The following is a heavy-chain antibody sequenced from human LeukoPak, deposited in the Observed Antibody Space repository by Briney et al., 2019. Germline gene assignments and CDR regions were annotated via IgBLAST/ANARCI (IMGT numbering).Heavy chain of an antibody. D-gene: IGHD2-21*02. J-gene: IGHJ3*02. CDR1: GFTFDDYA. CDR3: AKSYCGGDCYFPYDAFDI. CDR2: ISWNSGGI. Sequence: GRSLRLSCAASGFTFDDYAMHWVRQAPGKGLEWVSGISWNSGGIGYADSVKGRFTISRDNAKNSLYLQMNSLRAEDTALYYCAKSYCGGDCYFPYDAFDIWGQGTMVTVSS. V-gene: IGHV3-9*01.